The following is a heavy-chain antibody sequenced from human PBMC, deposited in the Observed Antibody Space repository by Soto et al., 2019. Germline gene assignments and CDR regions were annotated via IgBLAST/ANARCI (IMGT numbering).Heavy chain of an antibody. V-gene: IGHV5-10-1*01. Sequence: LGEALKISCKGSGYSFTSYWISWVRQMPGKGLEWMGRIDPSDSYTNYSPSFQGHVTISADKSISTAYLQWSSLKASDTAMYYCARLLLSRVDFDPWGQGTLVTVSS. CDR3: ARLLLSRVDFDP. CDR1: GYSFTSYW. J-gene: IGHJ5*02. CDR2: IDPSDSYT. D-gene: IGHD3-16*02.